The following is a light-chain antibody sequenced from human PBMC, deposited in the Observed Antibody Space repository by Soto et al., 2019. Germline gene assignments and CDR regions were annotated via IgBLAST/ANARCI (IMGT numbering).Light chain of an antibody. J-gene: IGKJ5*01. V-gene: IGKV1-17*03. CDR1: QGINNH. CDR2: AAS. Sequence: DIQMTQSPSAMSASLGDRGTITCLASQGINNHLAWFQQKPGKVPKRLIYAASTLQSGVPSRFSGSGSGTEFTLTISNLQPEDSASYYCLQHNSYPMTLGQGTRLEIK. CDR3: LQHNSYPMT.